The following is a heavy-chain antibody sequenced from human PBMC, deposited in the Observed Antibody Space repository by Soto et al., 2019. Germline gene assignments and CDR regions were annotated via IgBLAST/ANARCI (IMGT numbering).Heavy chain of an antibody. V-gene: IGHV4-59*01. CDR2: IYDDGSA. D-gene: IGHD2-15*01. Sequence: SETLSLTCTVSGGSISSSYWSWIRQPPGKGLEWLAYIYDDGSANYNPSLKSRATISLDMSKNQFSLKLTSVTAADTAVYYCARDRYCSGGSCRTNWFDPWGQGTLVAVS. CDR1: GGSISSSY. J-gene: IGHJ5*02. CDR3: ARDRYCSGGSCRTNWFDP.